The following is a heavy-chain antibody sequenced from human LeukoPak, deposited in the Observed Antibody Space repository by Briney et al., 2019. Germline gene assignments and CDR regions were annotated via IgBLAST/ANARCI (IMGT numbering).Heavy chain of an antibody. D-gene: IGHD4-17*01. CDR3: AKRIYGDYAFDI. Sequence: GGSLRLSCAASGFTFDGYAMHWVRQAPGKGLEWVSSISWDSASIGYADSVKGRFTISRDNAKNSLYLEMNSLRVEDTALYYCAKRIYGDYAFDIWGQGTMVTVSS. V-gene: IGHV3-9*01. J-gene: IGHJ3*02. CDR1: GFTFDGYA. CDR2: ISWDSASI.